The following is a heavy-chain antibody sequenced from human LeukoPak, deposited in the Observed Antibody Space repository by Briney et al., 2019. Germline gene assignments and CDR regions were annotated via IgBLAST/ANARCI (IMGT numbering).Heavy chain of an antibody. D-gene: IGHD6-6*01. CDR3: ERQGLGDAFDI. J-gene: IGHJ3*02. CDR2: IYYSGST. Sequence: SETLSLTCTVSGGSISSYYWSWIRQPPGKGLEWIGYIYYSGSTNYNPSLKSRVTISVDTSKNQFSLKLSSVTAADTAVYYCERQGLGDAFDIWGQGTMVTVSS. CDR1: GGSISSYY. V-gene: IGHV4-59*08.